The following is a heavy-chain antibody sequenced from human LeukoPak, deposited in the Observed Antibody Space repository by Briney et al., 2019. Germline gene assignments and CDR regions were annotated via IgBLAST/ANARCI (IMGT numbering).Heavy chain of an antibody. J-gene: IGHJ4*02. Sequence: GGSLRLSCAASGFTFNDYALHWVRQAPGKGLEWVSGISWNSGSIGYADPVKGRFTISRDNAKNSLYLQINSLRAEDTAVYYCARRVLRDDYIESWGQGTLVTVSS. V-gene: IGHV3-9*01. D-gene: IGHD5-24*01. CDR2: ISWNSGSI. CDR3: ARRVLRDDYIES. CDR1: GFTFNDYA.